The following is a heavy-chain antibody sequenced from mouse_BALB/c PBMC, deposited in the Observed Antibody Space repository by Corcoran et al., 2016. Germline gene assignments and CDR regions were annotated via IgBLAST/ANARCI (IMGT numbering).Heavy chain of an antibody. V-gene: IGHV9-3-1*01. CDR2: INTYTGEP. J-gene: IGHJ2*01. CDR1: GYTFTNYG. D-gene: IGHD2-2*01. Sequence: QIQLVQSGPELKKPGETVKISCKASGYTFTNYGMNWVKQAPGKGLKWMGWINTYTGEPTYADDFKGRFAFSLETSASTAYLQINNLKNEDTATYFCARGDGYDGYFDYWGQGTTLTVSS. CDR3: ARGDGYDGYFDY.